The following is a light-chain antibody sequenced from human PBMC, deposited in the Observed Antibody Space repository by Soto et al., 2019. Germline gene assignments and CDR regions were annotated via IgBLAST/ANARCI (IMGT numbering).Light chain of an antibody. CDR1: QSLFHSVGHNY. J-gene: IGKJ1*01. CDR2: LGS. V-gene: IGKV2-28*01. Sequence: DIVMTQSPLSLPVTPGEPASISCRSSQSLFHSVGHNYLDWYVQKPGQSPQLLIYLGSNRASWVPDRFSGSGSGRDFTLNISRVEADDVGVYYCMQGLEGPTFGQGTKVEIK. CDR3: MQGLEGPT.